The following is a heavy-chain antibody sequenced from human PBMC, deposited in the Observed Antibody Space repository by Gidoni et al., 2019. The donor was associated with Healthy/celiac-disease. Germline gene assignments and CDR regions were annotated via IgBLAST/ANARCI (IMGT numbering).Heavy chain of an antibody. J-gene: IGHJ4*02. D-gene: IGHD3-10*01. CDR1: GGSISSSSYY. CDR2: IYYSGST. V-gene: IGHV4-39*01. Sequence: QLQLQESGPGLVKPSETLSLTCTVSGGSISSSSYYWGWIRQPPGKGLEWIGSIYYSGSTYYNPSLKSRVTISVDTSKNQFSLKLSSVTAADTAVYYCARLGYYGSGSYDWGQGTLVTVSS. CDR3: ARLGYYGSGSYD.